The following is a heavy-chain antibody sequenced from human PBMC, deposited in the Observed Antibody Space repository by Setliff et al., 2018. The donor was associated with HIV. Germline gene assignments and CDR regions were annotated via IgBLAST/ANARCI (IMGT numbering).Heavy chain of an antibody. Sequence: PGESLKISCAASGFTFSTYGMHWVRQAPGQGLEWVAFIRYDGSNKYYADSVKGRFTISRDNSKNTLHLQMNSLRAEDTALYYCAKDMEYDTSVYYHWYFDLWGRGAQVTVSS. V-gene: IGHV3-30*02. CDR1: GFTFSTYG. CDR3: AKDMEYDTSVYYHWYFDL. D-gene: IGHD3-22*01. J-gene: IGHJ2*01. CDR2: IRYDGSNK.